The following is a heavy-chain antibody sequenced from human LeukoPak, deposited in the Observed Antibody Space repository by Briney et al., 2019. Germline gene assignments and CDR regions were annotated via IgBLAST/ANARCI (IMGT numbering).Heavy chain of an antibody. V-gene: IGHV3-74*01. CDR3: ARGGVGSFDS. CDR1: GFTFTHYW. Sequence: GGSLRLSCAASGFTFTHYWIHWVRQVPGEGLVWISHIHSDGTDTSYADAVKGRLTISRDNARNTVDLQMDSLRVEDTAMYYCARGGVGSFDSWGQGTLVTVSS. CDR2: IHSDGTDT. D-gene: IGHD3-10*01. J-gene: IGHJ4*02.